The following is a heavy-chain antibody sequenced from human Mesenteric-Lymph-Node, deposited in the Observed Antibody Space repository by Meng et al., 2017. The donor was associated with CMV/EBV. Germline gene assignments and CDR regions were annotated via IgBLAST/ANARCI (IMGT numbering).Heavy chain of an antibody. J-gene: IGHJ4*02. CDR2: INHSGST. CDR3: ARGSSYDILTGYFDY. CDR1: GGSFSGYY. D-gene: IGHD3-9*01. V-gene: IGHV4-34*01. Sequence: QVPLHQWGPGLLKLSETLPVTWAVYGGSFSGYYWNWIRQSPEKGLDWIGEINHSGSTTYNPSFTSRIIISVDTSTNQISLNMSSVTAADTAVYYCARGSSYDILTGYFDYWGQGALVTVSS.